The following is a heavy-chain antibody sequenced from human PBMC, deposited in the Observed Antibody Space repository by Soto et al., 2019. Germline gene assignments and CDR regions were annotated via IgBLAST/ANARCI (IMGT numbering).Heavy chain of an antibody. Sequence: ASVKVSCKVSGYTLTELSMHWVRQAPGKGLEWMGGFDPEDGETIYAQKFQGRVTMTEDTSTDTAYMELSSLRSEDTAVYYCATSRGYYYETIGYYFDHWGQGTLVTVSS. V-gene: IGHV1-24*01. CDR2: FDPEDGET. CDR3: ATSRGYYYETIGYYFDH. D-gene: IGHD3-22*01. J-gene: IGHJ4*02. CDR1: GYTLTELS.